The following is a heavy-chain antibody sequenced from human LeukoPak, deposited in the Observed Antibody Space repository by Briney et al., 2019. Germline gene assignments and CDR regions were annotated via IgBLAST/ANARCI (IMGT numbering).Heavy chain of an antibody. CDR1: GASISSGAYH. J-gene: IGHJ4*02. V-gene: IGHV4-30-4*01. Sequence: SETLSLTRTVSGASISSGAYHWSWIRQAPGKGLEWIGQWTGYSGNTDYNPSLKSRATISLDTSKNQFSLRLNSVTTADTAVYFCATYYAGRGGSGYWGQGTLVTVSS. D-gene: IGHD3-10*01. CDR2: WTGYSGNT. CDR3: ATYYAGRGGSGY.